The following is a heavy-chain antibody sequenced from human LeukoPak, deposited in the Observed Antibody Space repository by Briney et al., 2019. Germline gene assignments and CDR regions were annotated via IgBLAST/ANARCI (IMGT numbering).Heavy chain of an antibody. Sequence: PGRSLRLSCAASGFTFSSYAMSWVRQAPGKGLEWVSAISGSGGSTYYADSVKGRFTISRDNSKNTLYLQMNSLRAEDTAVYYCAAKDSSSWYYYWGQGTLVTVSS. CDR3: AAKDSSSWYYY. CDR2: ISGSGGST. D-gene: IGHD6-13*01. CDR1: GFTFSSYA. V-gene: IGHV3-23*01. J-gene: IGHJ4*02.